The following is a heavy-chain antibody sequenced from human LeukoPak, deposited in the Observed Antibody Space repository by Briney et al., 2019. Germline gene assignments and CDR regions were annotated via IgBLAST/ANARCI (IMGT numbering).Heavy chain of an antibody. CDR3: ARVLITGTPHYAFDI. V-gene: IGHV4-34*01. J-gene: IGHJ3*02. D-gene: IGHD1-7*01. CDR1: GGSFSGYY. Sequence: SETLSLTCAVYGGSFSGYYWSWIRQPPGKGLEWIGEINHSGSTNYNPSLKSRVTMSVDTSKNQFSLKLSSVTAADTAVYYCARVLITGTPHYAFDIWGQGTMVTVSS. CDR2: INHSGST.